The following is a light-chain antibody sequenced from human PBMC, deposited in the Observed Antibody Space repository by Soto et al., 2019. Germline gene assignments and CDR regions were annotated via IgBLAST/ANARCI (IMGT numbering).Light chain of an antibody. CDR1: SNDIGGYNY. J-gene: IGLJ3*02. V-gene: IGLV2-14*01. Sequence: QSALTQPASVSGSPGQSITIPCTGSSNDIGGYNYVSWYQQHPGKAPKLMIYEVTNRPSGVSNRFSGSKSGNTASLTISGLHTEDEADYYCSSYTSSSTLVFGGGTKLTVL. CDR3: SSYTSSSTLV. CDR2: EVT.